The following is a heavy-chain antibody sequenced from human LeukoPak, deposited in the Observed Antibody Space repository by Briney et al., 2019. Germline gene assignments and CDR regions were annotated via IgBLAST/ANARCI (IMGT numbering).Heavy chain of an antibody. Sequence: GGSLRFSCAASGFTFSSYSMNWVRQAPGKGLEWVSSISSSSSYIYYADSVKGRFTISRDNAKNSLYLQMNSLRAEDTAVYYCARDGSLGYCSSTSCYTWGSFDYWGQGTLVTVSS. D-gene: IGHD2-2*02. CDR2: ISSSSSYI. CDR1: GFTFSSYS. J-gene: IGHJ4*02. V-gene: IGHV3-21*01. CDR3: ARDGSLGYCSSTSCYTWGSFDY.